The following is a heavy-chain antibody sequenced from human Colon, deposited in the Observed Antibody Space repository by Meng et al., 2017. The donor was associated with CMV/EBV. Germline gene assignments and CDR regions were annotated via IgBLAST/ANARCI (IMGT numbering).Heavy chain of an antibody. CDR1: GYTFTGYY. V-gene: IGHV1-2*02. Sequence: ASVKVSCKASGYTFTGYYMHWVRQAPGQGLEWMGWINPNSGGTNYAQKFQGRVTMTSDTSISTAYMELSRLRSDDTAVYYCARVGARVIVVVPAAIPMIWFDPWGQGTLVTVSS. D-gene: IGHD2-2*01. J-gene: IGHJ5*02. CDR3: ARVGARVIVVVPAAIPMIWFDP. CDR2: INPNSGGT.